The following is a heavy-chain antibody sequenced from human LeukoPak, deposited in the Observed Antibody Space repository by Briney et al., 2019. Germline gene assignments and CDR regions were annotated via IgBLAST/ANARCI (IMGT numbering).Heavy chain of an antibody. CDR3: AREMND. CDR2: ISYDGSNN. J-gene: IGHJ4*02. Sequence: GRSLRLSCAASGFTFSSYAMLWVRQAPGKGLEWVAVISYDGSNNYYADSVKGRFTISRDNSKNTLYLQMNSLRAEDTAVCYCAREMNDWGQGTLVTVSS. D-gene: IGHD1-1*01. V-gene: IGHV3-30*01. CDR1: GFTFSSYA.